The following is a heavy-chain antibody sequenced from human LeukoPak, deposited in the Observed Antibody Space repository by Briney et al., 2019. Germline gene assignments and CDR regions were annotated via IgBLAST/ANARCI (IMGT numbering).Heavy chain of an antibody. D-gene: IGHD7-27*01. CDR1: GFTFSSYG. CDR3: AKQTGDKGYYFDY. J-gene: IGHJ4*02. CDR2: IRYDGSNK. Sequence: GGSLRLSCAASGFTFSSYGMHWVRQAPGKGLEGVAFIRYDGSNKYYADSVKGRFTISRDNSKNTLYLQMNSLRAEDTAVYYCAKQTGDKGYYFDYWGQGTLVTVSS. V-gene: IGHV3-30*02.